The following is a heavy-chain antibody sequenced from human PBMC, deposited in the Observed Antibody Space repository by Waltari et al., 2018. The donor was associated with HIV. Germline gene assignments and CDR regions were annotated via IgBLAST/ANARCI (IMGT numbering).Heavy chain of an antibody. Sequence: QVQLAESGGGVVQPGRSLRLSCVASGFIFNKFGMHWVRQKPGKGLEWVAAIWYDGGNEYYADSVKGRFTISRDNSKNTLYLQMNILRAEDTAVYYCARDWTITATTRVDFWGPGTLVTVSS. CDR1: GFIFNKFG. J-gene: IGHJ4*03. D-gene: IGHD1-20*01. V-gene: IGHV3-33*01. CDR2: IWYDGGNE. CDR3: ARDWTITATTRVDF.